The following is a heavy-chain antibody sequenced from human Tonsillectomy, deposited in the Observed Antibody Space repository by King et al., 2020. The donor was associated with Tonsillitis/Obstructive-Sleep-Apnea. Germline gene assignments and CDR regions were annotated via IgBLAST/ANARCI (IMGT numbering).Heavy chain of an antibody. CDR3: ATLMITFGGVIVNGFDY. CDR1: GFTFSSYA. J-gene: IGHJ4*02. CDR2: ISGSGGST. Sequence: VQLLESGGGLVQPGGSLRLSCAASGFTFSSYAMSWVRQAPGKGLEWVSAISGSGGSTYYADSVNGRFTISRDTSKHTMYLQMNSLRAEDTAVYYCATLMITFGGVIVNGFDYWGQGTLVTVSS. D-gene: IGHD3-16*02. V-gene: IGHV3-23*01.